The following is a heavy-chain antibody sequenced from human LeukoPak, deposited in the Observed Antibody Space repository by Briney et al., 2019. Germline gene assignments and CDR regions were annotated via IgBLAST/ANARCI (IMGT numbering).Heavy chain of an antibody. J-gene: IGHJ4*02. D-gene: IGHD3-22*01. Sequence: SETLSLTCTVSGGSISSSSFYWGWIRQPPGKGLEWIGSIYYSGSTYYNPSLKSRVTISVDTSKNQFSLKLSSVTAADTAVYYCARLAEYYDSSGYYFLYYFDYWGQGTLVTVSS. V-gene: IGHV4-39*01. CDR3: ARLAEYYDSSGYYFLYYFDY. CDR1: GGSISSSSFY. CDR2: IYYSGST.